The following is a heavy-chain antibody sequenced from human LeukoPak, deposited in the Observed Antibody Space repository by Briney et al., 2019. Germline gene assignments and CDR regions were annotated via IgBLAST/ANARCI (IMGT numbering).Heavy chain of an antibody. CDR2: ISGSGGST. V-gene: IGHV3-23*01. J-gene: IGHJ4*02. D-gene: IGHD2-21*02. CDR3: AIFTAPFGPSPFDY. CDR1: GFTFSSYA. Sequence: GGSLRLSCAASGFTFSSYAMSWVRQAPGKGLEWVSAISGSGGSTYYSDSVKGRFTISRDNSKNTPYLQMNSLRAEDTAVYYCAIFTAPFGPSPFDYWGQGTLVTVSS.